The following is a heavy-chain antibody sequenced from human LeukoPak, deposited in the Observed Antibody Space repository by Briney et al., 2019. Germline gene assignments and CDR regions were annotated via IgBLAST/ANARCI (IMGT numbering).Heavy chain of an antibody. J-gene: IGHJ6*04. CDR2: FDPEDGET. Sequence: GASVKVSCKVSGYTLTELSMHWVRQAPGKELEWMGGFDPEDGETIYAQKFQGRVTMTEDTSTDTAYMELSSLRSEDTAVYYCAAAGYYYYGMDVWGKGTTVTVSS. CDR3: AAAGYYYYGMDV. V-gene: IGHV1-24*01. CDR1: GYTLTELS.